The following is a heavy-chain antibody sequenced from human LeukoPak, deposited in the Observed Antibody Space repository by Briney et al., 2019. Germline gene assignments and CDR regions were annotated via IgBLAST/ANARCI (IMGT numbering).Heavy chain of an antibody. CDR3: AKDSRSWSPRVFDY. J-gene: IGHJ4*02. V-gene: IGHV3-23*01. CDR1: GFTFISYA. D-gene: IGHD1-1*01. Sequence: GGSLRLSCAASGFTFISYAMTWVRQAPGKGLEWVSTISASGSSTYYADSVQGRFTVSRDSSKNTLYLQMSSLRAEGTALYYWAKDSRSWSPRVFDYWGQGILVIVSS. CDR2: ISASGSST.